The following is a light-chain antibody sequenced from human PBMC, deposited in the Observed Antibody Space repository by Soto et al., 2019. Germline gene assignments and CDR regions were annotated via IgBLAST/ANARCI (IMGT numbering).Light chain of an antibody. CDR3: TSYTSTNTQL. Sequence: QSALTQPASVSGSPGQSITISCTGTSSDVGGYNFVSWYQHHPGEAPKLMIYDVSNRPSGVSNRFSGSKSGNTASLTISGLQAEDEADYYCTSYTSTNTQLFGGGTKLTVL. V-gene: IGLV2-14*03. CDR2: DVS. CDR1: SSDVGGYNF. J-gene: IGLJ2*01.